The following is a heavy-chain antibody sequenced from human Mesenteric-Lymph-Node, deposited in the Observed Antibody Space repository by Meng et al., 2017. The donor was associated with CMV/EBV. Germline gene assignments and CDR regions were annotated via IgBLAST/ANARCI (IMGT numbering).Heavy chain of an antibody. V-gene: IGHV4-61*01. J-gene: IGHJ4*02. CDR3: ASGYYDFWNGYSSYYFDY. D-gene: IGHD3-3*01. CDR2: IYYSGST. Sequence: SETLSLTCTVSGGSVSSGSYYWSWIRQPPGKGLEWIGYIYYSGSTNYNPSLKSRVTISVDTSKNQFSLKLSSVTAADTAVYYCASGYYDFWNGYSSYYFDYWGQGTLVTVSS. CDR1: GGSVSSGSYY.